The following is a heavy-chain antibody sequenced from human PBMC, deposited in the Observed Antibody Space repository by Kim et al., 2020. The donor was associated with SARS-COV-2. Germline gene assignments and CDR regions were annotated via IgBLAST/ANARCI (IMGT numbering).Heavy chain of an antibody. D-gene: IGHD6-6*01. CDR3: ARSPIAARPVSRAFDI. V-gene: IGHV4-4*02. Sequence: SETLSLTCAVSGGSISSSNWWSWVRQPPGKGLEWIGEIYHSGSTNYNPSLKSRVTISVDKSKNQFSLKLSSVTAADTAVYYCARSPIAARPVSRAFDIWGQGTMVTVSS. J-gene: IGHJ3*02. CDR1: GGSISSSNW. CDR2: IYHSGST.